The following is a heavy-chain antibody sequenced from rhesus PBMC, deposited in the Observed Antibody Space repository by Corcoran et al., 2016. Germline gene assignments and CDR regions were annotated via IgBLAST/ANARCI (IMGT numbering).Heavy chain of an antibody. CDR2: IYGSGSST. Sequence: QLQLQESGPGLVKPSETLSVTCAVSGGSISSSYWSWIRQAPGKGLEWIGYIYGSGSSTNYNPSIKSRVTLSVDTSKNQLSLKLSSVTAADTAVYYCASSSGWTYFDYWGQGVLVTVSS. J-gene: IGHJ4*01. CDR1: GGSISSSY. CDR3: ASSSGWTYFDY. V-gene: IGHV4-169*01. D-gene: IGHD6-31*01.